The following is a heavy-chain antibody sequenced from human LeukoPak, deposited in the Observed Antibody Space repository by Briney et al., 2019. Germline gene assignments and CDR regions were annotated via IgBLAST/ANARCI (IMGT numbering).Heavy chain of an antibody. D-gene: IGHD6-13*01. CDR2: IIPIFGTA. CDR3: ARDLLYSSSWYENDY. V-gene: IGHV1-69*05. CDR1: GGTFSSYA. Sequence: SVKVSCKASGGTFSSYAISWVRQAPGQGLEWMGRIIPIFGTANYAQKFQGRVTITTDGSTSTAYMELSSLRSEDTAVYYCARDLLYSSSWYENDYWGQGTLVTVSS. J-gene: IGHJ4*02.